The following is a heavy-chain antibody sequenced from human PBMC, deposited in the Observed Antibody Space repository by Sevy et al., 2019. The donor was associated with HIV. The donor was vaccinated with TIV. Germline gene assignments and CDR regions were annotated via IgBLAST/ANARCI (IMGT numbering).Heavy chain of an antibody. J-gene: IGHJ4*02. CDR3: VREGLGGFSYSLDC. Sequence: GGSLRLSCAASGFIFSDYWMTWVRQAPGKGLEWVATIRLDGSARYYASSVKGRFTISRDNAKNSLFLQMNSLSAGDTGVYYCVREGLGGFSYSLDCWGQGTLVTVSS. CDR2: IRLDGSAR. CDR1: GFIFSDYW. D-gene: IGHD3-16*01. V-gene: IGHV3-7*01.